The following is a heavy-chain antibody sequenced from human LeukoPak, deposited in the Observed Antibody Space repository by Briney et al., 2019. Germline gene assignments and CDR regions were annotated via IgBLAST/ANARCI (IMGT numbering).Heavy chain of an antibody. V-gene: IGHV1-69*01. J-gene: IGHJ4*02. CDR2: IIPIFGTA. Sequence: IXWVRQGPGEGGEWMXGIIPIFGTAKYAQKFQGRVTITADEATSTAYMELSSLRSEDTAVYYCARVGYSYGYAYFDYWGQGTLVTVSS. D-gene: IGHD5-18*01. CDR3: ARVGYSYGYAYFDY.